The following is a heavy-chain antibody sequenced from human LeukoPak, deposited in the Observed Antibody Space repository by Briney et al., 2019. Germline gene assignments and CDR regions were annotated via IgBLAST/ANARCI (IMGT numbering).Heavy chain of an antibody. J-gene: IGHJ3*02. CDR2: ISWNSGSI. CDR1: GFTFDDYA. V-gene: IGHV3-9*03. CDR3: AKGNYGDYVDAFDI. Sequence: GRSLRLSCAASGFTFDDYAMHWVRQAPGKGLEWVSGISWNSGSIGYADSVKGRFTISRDNAKNSLYLQMNSLRTEDMALYYCAKGNYGDYVDAFDIWGQGTMVTVSS. D-gene: IGHD4-17*01.